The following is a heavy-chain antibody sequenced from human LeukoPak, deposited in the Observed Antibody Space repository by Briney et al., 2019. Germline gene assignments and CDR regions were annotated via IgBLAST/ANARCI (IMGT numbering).Heavy chain of an antibody. D-gene: IGHD2/OR15-2a*01. Sequence: GSLRLSCAASGFTFSSYAMSWVRQAPGKGLECVSSISGSDGNTYYADSVKGRFTISRDNSKNTLYLQMNSLRAEDTAVYYCAKAGNIRFDYWGQGTLVTVSS. CDR3: AKAGNIRFDY. V-gene: IGHV3-23*01. J-gene: IGHJ4*02. CDR2: ISGSDGNT. CDR1: GFTFSSYA.